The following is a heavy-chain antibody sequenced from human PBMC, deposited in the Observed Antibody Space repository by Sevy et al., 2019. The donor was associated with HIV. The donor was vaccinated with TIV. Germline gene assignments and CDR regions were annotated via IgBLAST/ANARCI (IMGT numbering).Heavy chain of an antibody. CDR2: IYSTGTT. V-gene: IGHV4-61*02. CDR3: ARASYYFGGSAYYSHFDY. CDR1: GGSISGGSYY. Sequence: SETLSLTCTVSGGSISGGSYYWNWIRRPAGKGLEWIGRIYSTGTTNYNPSLMGRVTMSVDTSKNQFSLNLNSVTAADTAVYYCARASYYFGGSAYYSHFDYWGQGTLVTVSS. J-gene: IGHJ4*02. D-gene: IGHD3-22*01.